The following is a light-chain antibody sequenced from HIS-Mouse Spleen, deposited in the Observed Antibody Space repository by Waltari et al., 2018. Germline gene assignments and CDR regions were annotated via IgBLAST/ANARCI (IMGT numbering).Light chain of an antibody. V-gene: IGLV3-10*01. CDR2: EDS. CDR3: YSTDSSGNHRV. J-gene: IGLJ2*01. Sequence: SYELTQPPSVSVSPGQTARITCSGDALPKKYAYWYQQKSGQAPGLVSYEDSKRPPGIPERFSGSRSGTMATWTISGAQVEDEADYYCYSTDSSGNHRVFGGGTKLTVL. CDR1: ALPKKY.